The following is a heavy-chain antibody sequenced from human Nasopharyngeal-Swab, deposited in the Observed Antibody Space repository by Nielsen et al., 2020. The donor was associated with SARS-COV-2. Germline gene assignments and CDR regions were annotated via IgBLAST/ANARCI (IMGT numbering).Heavy chain of an antibody. Sequence: GESLKISCEASGFTFNSYSMHWVRQAPGKGLEFVAANSGDGGGRYYGDSVRGRFTVSRDNSKNTLYLQMGSLSAEDMAVYYCAKAEKPAGAYYMDVWGKGTAVTVSS. CDR2: NSGDGGGR. CDR1: GFTFNSYS. V-gene: IGHV3-64*02. J-gene: IGHJ6*03. CDR3: AKAEKPAGAYYMDV. D-gene: IGHD3-10*01.